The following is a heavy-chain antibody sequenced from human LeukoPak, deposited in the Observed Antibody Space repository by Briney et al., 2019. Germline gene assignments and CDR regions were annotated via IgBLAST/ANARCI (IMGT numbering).Heavy chain of an antibody. J-gene: IGHJ4*02. CDR2: ISSDGVNK. CDR3: AKGQNYYDGSSYYSTDY. V-gene: IGHV3-30*18. Sequence: GGSLGLSCAASGFTFSSYGMHWVRQAPGKGLEWVAVISSDGVNKYSADSVKGRFTISRDNSKNTLYLQMNSLRAEDTAVYYCAKGQNYYDGSSYYSTDYWGQGTPVTVSS. CDR1: GFTFSSYG. D-gene: IGHD3-22*01.